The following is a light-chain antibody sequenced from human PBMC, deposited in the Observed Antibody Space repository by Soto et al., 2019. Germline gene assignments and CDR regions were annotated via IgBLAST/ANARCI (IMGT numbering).Light chain of an antibody. V-gene: IGKV1-39*01. Sequence: DIQMTQSPSSLSASVGDRVTITCRASQSVSNYLKWYQQKPGKAPKLLIYAASTLQSGVPSRFSGSGSGTDFTLTISSLHPEDFAPYYCQQVLSTPLTLGPGTKVDIK. CDR3: QQVLSTPLT. CDR1: QSVSNY. J-gene: IGKJ3*01. CDR2: AAS.